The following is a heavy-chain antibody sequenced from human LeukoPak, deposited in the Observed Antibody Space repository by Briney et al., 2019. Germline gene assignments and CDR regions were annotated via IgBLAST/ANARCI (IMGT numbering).Heavy chain of an antibody. V-gene: IGHV4-59*01. CDR1: GGSISSYY. CDR2: IYYSGST. J-gene: IGHJ6*03. D-gene: IGHD2-2*02. CDR3: ARTGYCNSTSCYTASRPYYYYYMDV. Sequence: SETLSLTCTVSGGSISSYYWSWIRQPPGKGLEWIGYIYYSGSTNYNPSLKSRVTISVDTSRNQFSLKLTSVTAADTAVYFCARTGYCNSTSCYTASRPYYYYYMDVWGKGTTVTVSS.